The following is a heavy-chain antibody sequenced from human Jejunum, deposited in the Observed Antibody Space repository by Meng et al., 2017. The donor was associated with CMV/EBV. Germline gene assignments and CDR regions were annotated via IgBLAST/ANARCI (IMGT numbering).Heavy chain of an antibody. J-gene: IGHJ4*02. CDR1: AGSITNTY. D-gene: IGHD3-22*01. CDR3: ARSGYYYDTTGYSPFDY. CDR2: IYTNGRA. Sequence: LPGYAPGRLTPSESLFRTCSVSAGSITNTYWIWIRQTAGKGLEWIGRIYTNGRAIYHPSLVSRVTISEDTSKNQFSLRLTSVTAADTAVYYCARSGYYYDTTGYSPFDYWGQGALVTVSS. V-gene: IGHV4-4*07.